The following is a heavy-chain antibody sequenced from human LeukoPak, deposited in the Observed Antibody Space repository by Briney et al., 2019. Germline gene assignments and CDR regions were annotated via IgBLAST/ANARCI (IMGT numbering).Heavy chain of an antibody. D-gene: IGHD1-7*01. CDR3: ARDSNSNYDY. J-gene: IGHJ4*02. CDR1: GGSISSYY. V-gene: IGHV4-59*12. Sequence: PSETLSLTCTVSGGSISSYYWNWIRQPPGKGLEWIGYIYYSGSTNYNPSLKSRVTISLDTSQNQFSLKLSSMTAADTAVYYCARDSNSNYDYWGQGTLVTVSS. CDR2: IYYSGST.